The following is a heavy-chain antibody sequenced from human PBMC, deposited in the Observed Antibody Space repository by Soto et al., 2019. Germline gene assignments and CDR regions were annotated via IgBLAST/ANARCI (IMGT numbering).Heavy chain of an antibody. Sequence: EMRLVESGGGLIQPGGSLRLSCAPSGFTVHGNYMTWVRQASGKGLEWVSVVFSGGSTFYADSVKGRFTISRDTSKNTLSLQMNSLRAEDTAVYFCASARTYNYAFDFWGQGTPVTVSS. J-gene: IGHJ4*02. CDR2: VFSGGST. V-gene: IGHV3-53*01. D-gene: IGHD5-18*01. CDR1: GFTVHGNY. CDR3: ASARTYNYAFDF.